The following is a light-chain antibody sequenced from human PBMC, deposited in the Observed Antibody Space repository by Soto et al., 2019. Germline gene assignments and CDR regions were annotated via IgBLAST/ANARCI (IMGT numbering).Light chain of an antibody. CDR2: DTS. Sequence: QAVVTQEPSLTVSPGGTVTLTCGFSTGDVTSGHWPYWFQQKPGQAPRTLIYDTSNKDSWTPARFSGSLLGGKAALTLSGAQPEEGAEYYCLVNNSGGGVFGGGTKLTVL. CDR3: LVNNSGGGV. CDR1: TGDVTSGHW. J-gene: IGLJ2*01. V-gene: IGLV7-46*01.